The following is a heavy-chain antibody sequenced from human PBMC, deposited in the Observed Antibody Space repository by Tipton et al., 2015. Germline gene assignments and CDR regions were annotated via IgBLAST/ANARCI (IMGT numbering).Heavy chain of an antibody. CDR3: ARGGYDFWSGSKTYNWFDP. J-gene: IGHJ5*02. Sequence: TLSLTCGVYGGSFSGYYWSWIRQPPGKGLEWIGEINHSGSTNYNPSLKSRVTISVDTSKNQLSLKLSSVTAADTAMYYCARGGYDFWSGSKTYNWFDPWGQGTLVTVSS. CDR1: GGSFSGYY. CDR2: INHSGST. V-gene: IGHV4-34*01. D-gene: IGHD3-3*01.